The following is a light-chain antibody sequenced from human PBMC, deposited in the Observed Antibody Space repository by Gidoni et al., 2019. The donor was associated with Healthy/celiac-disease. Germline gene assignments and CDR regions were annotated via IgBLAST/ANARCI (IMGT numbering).Light chain of an antibody. J-gene: IGKJ4*01. CDR2: EAS. Sequence: IQLTQSPSFLSASVKDRVTITCRASQGISSYLAWYQQKPGKAPKLLIYEASTLQSGVPSRFSGSGSGTEFTLTISSLQPEDFATYYCQQLNSYPLTFXGXTKVEI. CDR3: QQLNSYPLT. CDR1: QGISSY. V-gene: IGKV1-9*01.